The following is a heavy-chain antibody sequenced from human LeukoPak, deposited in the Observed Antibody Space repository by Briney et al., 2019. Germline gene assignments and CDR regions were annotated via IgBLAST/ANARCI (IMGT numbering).Heavy chain of an antibody. CDR1: GFTFTNYR. J-gene: IGHJ4*02. CDR3: AKDKD. CDR2: IKQDGSEK. V-gene: IGHV3-7*01. Sequence: GGSLRLSCTASGFTFTNYRTSWVRQAPGKGLEWVANIKQDGSEKYYVDSVKGRFTISRDNAKNSLYLQMNSLRAEDTAVYYCAKDKDWGQGTLVTVSS.